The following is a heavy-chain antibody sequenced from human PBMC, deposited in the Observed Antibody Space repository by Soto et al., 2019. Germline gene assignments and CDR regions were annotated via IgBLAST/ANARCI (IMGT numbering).Heavy chain of an antibody. CDR3: AREYRSSSGRFDN. V-gene: IGHV1-69*13. J-gene: IGHJ4*02. Sequence: SVKVSCKASGGSFSSYAISWVRQAPGQGLEWMGGIIPIFGTPSYAQKFQGRVTITADESTSTAYMELSSLRSEDTAMYYCAREYRSSSGRFDNWGQGTLVTVSS. CDR2: IIPIFGTP. D-gene: IGHD6-6*01. CDR1: GGSFSSYA.